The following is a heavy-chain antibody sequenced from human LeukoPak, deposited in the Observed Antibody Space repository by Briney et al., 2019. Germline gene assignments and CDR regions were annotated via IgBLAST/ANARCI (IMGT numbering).Heavy chain of an antibody. D-gene: IGHD2-2*01. CDR1: GFTFSNAW. V-gene: IGHV3-15*01. CDR2: IRDKPDGGTT. Sequence: GGTLRLSCAASGFTFSNAWMSWVRPAPGKGLEWVGLIRDKPDGGTTDYAAPVKGRFAISRDDSKSMLYLQMNSLKTEDTAVYYCTTDNAPGMDVWGQGTTVTVSS. CDR3: TTDNAPGMDV. J-gene: IGHJ6*02.